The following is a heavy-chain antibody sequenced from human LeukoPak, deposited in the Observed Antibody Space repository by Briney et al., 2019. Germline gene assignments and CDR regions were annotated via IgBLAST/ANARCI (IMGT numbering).Heavy chain of an antibody. CDR2: INNDGSIT. D-gene: IGHD1/OR15-1a*01. CDR1: EFTISRYW. V-gene: IGHV3-74*01. J-gene: IGHJ3*02. CDR3: ARGWNTTPRSGFDI. Sequence: GGSLRLSCAASEFTISRYWMRWVRQAPGKGLVWVSNINNDGSITTYADSVKGRFTISRDNVKNTLFLQMNSLGAEDTALYYCARGWNTTPRSGFDIWGLGTMVTVSS.